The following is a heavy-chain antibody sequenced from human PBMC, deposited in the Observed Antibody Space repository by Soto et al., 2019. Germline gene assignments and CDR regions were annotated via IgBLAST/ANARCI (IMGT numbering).Heavy chain of an antibody. CDR3: AKDNGNYGSGTFAH. D-gene: IGHD3-16*01. CDR2: LSGTADST. J-gene: IGHJ4*02. Sequence: PGGSLRLSCTASGFTDTKLAMIWVRQAPGKGLEWVSLLSGTADSTHYADSVKGRFTISRDDSKATLYLQMTGLRAEDTAVYYCAKDNGNYGSGTFAHWGPGTLVTVSS. V-gene: IGHV3-23*01. CDR1: GFTDTKLA.